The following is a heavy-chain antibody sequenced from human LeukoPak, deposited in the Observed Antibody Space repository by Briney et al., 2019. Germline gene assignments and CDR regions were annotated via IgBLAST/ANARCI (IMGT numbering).Heavy chain of an antibody. Sequence: SETLSLTCAVYGGSFSSNSYNWAWIRQPPGKGLGWMGSIYYSGATYYDPSLKGRVTISVDASKNQFSLKLSSVTAADTAVYYCARRTEMGYWYFDLWGRGTLVTVSS. V-gene: IGHV4-39*01. CDR1: GGSFSSNSYN. CDR2: IYYSGAT. D-gene: IGHD5-24*01. J-gene: IGHJ2*01. CDR3: ARRTEMGYWYFDL.